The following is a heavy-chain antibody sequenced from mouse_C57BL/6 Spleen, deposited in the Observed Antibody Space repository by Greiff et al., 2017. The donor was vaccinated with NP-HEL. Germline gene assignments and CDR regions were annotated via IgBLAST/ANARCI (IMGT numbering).Heavy chain of an antibody. J-gene: IGHJ1*03. CDR2: IYPGDGDT. Sequence: QVQLQQSGAELVKPGASVKISCKASGYAFSSYWMNWVKQRPGKGLEWIGQIYPGDGDTNYNGKFKGKATLTADKSSSTAYMQLSSLTSEDSAVYFCARDYDVSYWYFDVWGTGTTVTVSS. CDR1: GYAFSSYW. CDR3: ARDYDVSYWYFDV. D-gene: IGHD2-4*01. V-gene: IGHV1-80*01.